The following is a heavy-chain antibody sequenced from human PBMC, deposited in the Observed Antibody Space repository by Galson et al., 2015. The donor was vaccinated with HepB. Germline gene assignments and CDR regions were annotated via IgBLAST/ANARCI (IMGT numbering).Heavy chain of an antibody. Sequence: SLRLSCAASGFTFSNAWMSWVRQAPGKGLEWVGRIKSKTDGGTTDYAAPVKGRFTISRDDSKNTLYLQMNSLKTEDTAVYYCSTVVYDFWSGFYLDYWGQGTLVTVSS. CDR1: GFTFSNAW. CDR3: STVVYDFWSGFYLDY. J-gene: IGHJ4*02. CDR2: IKSKTDGGTT. V-gene: IGHV3-15*01. D-gene: IGHD3-3*01.